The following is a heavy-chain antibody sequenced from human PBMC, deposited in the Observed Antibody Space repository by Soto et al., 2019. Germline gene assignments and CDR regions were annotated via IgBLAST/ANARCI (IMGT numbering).Heavy chain of an antibody. CDR2: ISSSGSTI. CDR1: GFTFSDYY. V-gene: IGHV3-11*01. J-gene: IGHJ4*02. D-gene: IGHD5-18*01. CDR3: ARVIGDTANTVWPIFDY. Sequence: GGSLRLSCAASGFTFSDYYMSWIRQAPGKGLEWVSYISSSGSTIYYADSVKGRFTISRDNAKNSLYLQMNSLRAEDTAVYYCARVIGDTANTVWPIFDYWGQGTLVTVS.